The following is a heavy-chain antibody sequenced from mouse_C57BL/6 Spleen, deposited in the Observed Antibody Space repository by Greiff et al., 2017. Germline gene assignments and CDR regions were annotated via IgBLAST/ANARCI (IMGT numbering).Heavy chain of an antibody. J-gene: IGHJ3*01. V-gene: IGHV1-69*01. CDR3: ARRYYDLAWFAY. CDR2: IDPSDSYT. Sequence: QVQLQQPGAELVMPGASVKLSCKASGYTFTSYWMHWVKQRPGQGLEWIGEIDPSDSYTNYNQKFKGKSTLTVDKSSSTAYMQLSSLTSEDSAVYYCARRYYDLAWFAYWGQGTLVTVSA. D-gene: IGHD2-4*01. CDR1: GYTFTSYW.